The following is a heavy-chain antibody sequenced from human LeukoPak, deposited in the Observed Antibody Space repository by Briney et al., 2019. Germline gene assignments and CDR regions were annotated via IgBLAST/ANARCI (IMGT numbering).Heavy chain of an antibody. CDR2: ISSDGSNK. Sequence: GSLRLSCAASGFTFSSYAMHWVRQAPGKGLEWVAVISSDGSNKYYADSVKGRFTISRDNSKNTLYLQMNSLRAEDTAVYYCARAEGSSFYFDYWGQGTLVTVSS. CDR3: ARAEGSSFYFDY. V-gene: IGHV3-30*04. CDR1: GFTFSSYA. J-gene: IGHJ4*02. D-gene: IGHD6-6*01.